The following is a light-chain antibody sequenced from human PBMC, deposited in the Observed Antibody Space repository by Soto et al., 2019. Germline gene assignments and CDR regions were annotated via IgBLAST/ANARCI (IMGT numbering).Light chain of an antibody. CDR2: SAS. CDR1: QSVSSSY. V-gene: IGKV3-20*01. CDR3: QQYCSSPRSWT. J-gene: IGKJ1*01. Sequence: EIVLTQSPGTLSLSPGERATLSCRASQSVSSSYLAWYQQKPGQAPMLLIFSASSRATGIPDRFSGSGFGTDFTLTSSRLEPEDFAVYYCQQYCSSPRSWTFGQGTKVEIK.